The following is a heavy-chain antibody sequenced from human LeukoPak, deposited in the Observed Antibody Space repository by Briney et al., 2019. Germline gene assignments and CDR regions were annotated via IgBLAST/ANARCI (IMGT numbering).Heavy chain of an antibody. J-gene: IGHJ4*02. D-gene: IGHD4/OR15-4a*01. CDR1: GFTFSSST. V-gene: IGHV3-21*04. CDR2: ISSSSSYI. Sequence: GGSLRLSCVASGFTFSSSTMNWVRQAPGKGLEWVSSISSSSSYIYYADSVKGRFTISRDNAKNSLYLQMNSLRAEDTAVYYCARRAGAYSHPYDYWGQGTLVTVSS. CDR3: ARRAGAYSHPYDY.